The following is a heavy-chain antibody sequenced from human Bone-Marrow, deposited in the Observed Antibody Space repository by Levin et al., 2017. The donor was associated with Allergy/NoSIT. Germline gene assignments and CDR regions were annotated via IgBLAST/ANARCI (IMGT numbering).Heavy chain of an antibody. D-gene: IGHD6-19*01. V-gene: IGHV3-11*01. Sequence: GSLRLSCEASGFNFRDYYMSWIRQAPGKGLEWVSFISSGGSITYYADSVKGRFTISRDNAKNSVFLQMNSLRADDTAVYYCARHGEWLVGDSYQYGMDVWGQGTTVTVS. CDR3: ARHGEWLVGDSYQYGMDV. CDR1: GFNFRDYY. J-gene: IGHJ6*02. CDR2: ISSGGSIT.